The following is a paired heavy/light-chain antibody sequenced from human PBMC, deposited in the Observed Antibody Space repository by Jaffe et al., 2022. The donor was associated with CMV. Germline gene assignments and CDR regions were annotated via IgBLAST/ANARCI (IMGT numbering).Light chain of an antibody. CDR1: KLGDKY. CDR2: QDS. V-gene: IGLV3-1*01. J-gene: IGLJ2*01. Sequence: SYELTQPPSVSVSPGQTASITCSGDKLGDKYACWYQQKPGQSPVLVIYQDSKRPSGIPERFSGSNSGNTATLTISGTQAMDEADYYCQAWDSSTLVFGGGTKLTVL. CDR3: QAWDSSTLV.
Heavy chain of an antibody. CDR1: GFTFSSYA. V-gene: IGHV3-23*04. CDR2: ISGSGGST. Sequence: EVQLVESGGGLVQPGGSLRLSCAASGFTFSSYAMSWVRQAPGKGLEWVSAISGSGGSTYYADSVKGRFTISRDNSKNTLYLQMNSLRAEDTAVYYCAKDLVRHVDTAMVTLDYWGQGTLVTVSS. D-gene: IGHD5-18*01. CDR3: AKDLVRHVDTAMVTLDY. J-gene: IGHJ4*02.